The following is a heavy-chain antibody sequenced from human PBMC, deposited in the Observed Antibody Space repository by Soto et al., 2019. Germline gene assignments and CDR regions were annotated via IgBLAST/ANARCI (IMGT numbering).Heavy chain of an antibody. Sequence: QVPLVQSGAEVKKPGASVTVSCKASGYTFTNYPITWVRRVPGQGLEWMGWISAHSGNTKYAQKFQGRVTMTTDTSTSTAYLELRSLRSDDTAVYYCGKTFTMLFLAPAYWGQGTLVTVSS. CDR3: GKTFTMLFLAPAY. V-gene: IGHV1-18*01. CDR2: ISAHSGNT. D-gene: IGHD3-16*01. CDR1: GYTFTNYP. J-gene: IGHJ4*02.